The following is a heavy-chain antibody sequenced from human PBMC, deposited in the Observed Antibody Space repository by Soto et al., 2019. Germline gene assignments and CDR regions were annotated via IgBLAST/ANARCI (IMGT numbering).Heavy chain of an antibody. CDR1: GGSVGISHYY. Sequence: SETLSLTCTVSGGSVGISHYYWGWIRQPPGKGLEWIGTIYYSGSTYYNPSLESRDTISVDTSKNQFSLRLSSVTAADTAVYYCARTPGMVAAVSSLGPWGQGTLVTVSS. CDR3: ARTPGMVAAVSSLGP. J-gene: IGHJ5*02. V-gene: IGHV4-39*01. CDR2: IYYSGST. D-gene: IGHD2-15*01.